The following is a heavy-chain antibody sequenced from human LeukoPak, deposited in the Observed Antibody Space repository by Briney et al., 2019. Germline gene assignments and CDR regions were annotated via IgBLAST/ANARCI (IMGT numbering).Heavy chain of an antibody. CDR1: GFTFRNAW. V-gene: IGHV3-15*01. J-gene: IGHJ4*02. Sequence: GGSLSLSCATSGFTFRNAWMSWVRQAPGKGLEWVGRIKSKHYGGTTDFAAPVKPRFSISRDDSENTLYLQMNSLITDDTGVYYCTTAPASLDYWGEGTLVTVSS. CDR3: TTAPASLDY. CDR2: IKSKHYGGTT.